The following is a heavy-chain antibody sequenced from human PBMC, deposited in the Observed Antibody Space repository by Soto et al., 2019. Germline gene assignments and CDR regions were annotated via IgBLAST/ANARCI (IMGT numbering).Heavy chain of an antibody. CDR2: IYFSGTT. Sequence: SETLSLTCNVSGVSNSDTSYYWGWIRQPPGKGLEWIGTIYFSGTTFYNPSLKSRLTISVDTSKNQFSLRLSSVTAADTAVYYCARHGSHWGQGTLVTVSS. CDR3: ARHGSH. CDR1: GVSNSDTSYY. J-gene: IGHJ4*02. V-gene: IGHV4-39*01.